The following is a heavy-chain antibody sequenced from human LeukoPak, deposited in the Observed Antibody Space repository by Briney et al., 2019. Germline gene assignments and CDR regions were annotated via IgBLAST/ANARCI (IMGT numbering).Heavy chain of an antibody. CDR3: AKVGDGHCSTTSCYGWFDP. V-gene: IGHV3-23*01. J-gene: IGHJ5*02. Sequence: GGSLRLSCAASGFTFSNYAMSWVRQAPEKGLEWVSAISASGGSTYYADSVKGRFTISRDNSKNTLYVEMNSLRAEDTAVYYCAKVGDGHCSTTSCYGWFDPWGQGTLVTVSS. D-gene: IGHD2-2*01. CDR1: GFTFSNYA. CDR2: ISASGGST.